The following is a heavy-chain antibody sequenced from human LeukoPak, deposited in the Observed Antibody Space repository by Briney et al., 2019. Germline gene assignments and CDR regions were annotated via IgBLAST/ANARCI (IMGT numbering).Heavy chain of an antibody. V-gene: IGHV1-46*01. J-gene: IGHJ3*02. CDR2: INPSGGST. Sequence: ASVKVSCKASGYTFTNFHMHWVRQAPGQGLEWMGEINPSGGSTTTAQKFQGRVTMTRDTSTSTVYMELSSLRSEDTAGYYCARALYYYDSSGLLDIWGQGTVVTVSS. D-gene: IGHD3-22*01. CDR3: ARALYYYDSSGLLDI. CDR1: GYTFTNFH.